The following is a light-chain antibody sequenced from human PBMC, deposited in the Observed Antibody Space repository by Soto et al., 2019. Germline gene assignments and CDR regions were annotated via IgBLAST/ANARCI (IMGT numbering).Light chain of an antibody. J-gene: IGKJ2*01. CDR2: LGS. CDR1: QSLLHSNGYNC. V-gene: IGKV2-28*01. Sequence: DIVMTQSPLSLPVTPGEPASISGRSSQSLLHSNGYNCLDWYLQKPGQSPQLLIYLGSNRASGVPDRFSGSGSGTDFTLKISRVEAEDVGVYYCMQALQTPYTFRQGTKLEIK. CDR3: MQALQTPYT.